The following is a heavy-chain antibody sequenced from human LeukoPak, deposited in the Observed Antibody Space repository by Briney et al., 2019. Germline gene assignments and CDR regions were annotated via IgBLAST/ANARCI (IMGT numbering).Heavy chain of an antibody. CDR2: ISGDGTTT. J-gene: IGHJ5*02. CDR1: GFTFSNYF. V-gene: IGHV3-74*03. Sequence: GGSLRLSCVASGFTFSNYFMHWVRLAPGKGLVWVSRISGDGTTTLYADSVKGRFTISRDNAKNTLYLQMNSLRDEDTAVYYCARRVDSTRWFDPWGQGTLVAVPS. D-gene: IGHD2-15*01. CDR3: ARRVDSTRWFDP.